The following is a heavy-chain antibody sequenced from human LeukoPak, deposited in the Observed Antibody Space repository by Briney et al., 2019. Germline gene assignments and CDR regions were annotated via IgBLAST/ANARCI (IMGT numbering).Heavy chain of an antibody. Sequence: GGSLRLSCAASGFTFSSYAMHWVRQAPGKGLEYVSAISSNGGSTYYANSVKGRFTISRDNSKNTLYLQMGSLRAEDMAVYYCARDRGSSWYSWYYYYYMDVWGKGTTVTASS. D-gene: IGHD6-13*01. CDR3: ARDRGSSWYSWYYYYYMDV. V-gene: IGHV3-64*01. J-gene: IGHJ6*03. CDR1: GFTFSSYA. CDR2: ISSNGGST.